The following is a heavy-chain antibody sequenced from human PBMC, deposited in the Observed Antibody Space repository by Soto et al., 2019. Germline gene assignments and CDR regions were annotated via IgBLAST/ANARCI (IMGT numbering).Heavy chain of an antibody. CDR1: GGSISSYY. CDR3: ARDLEWFDY. CDR2: IYYSGST. J-gene: IGHJ5*01. V-gene: IGHV4-59*01. Sequence: SETLSLTCTVSGGSISSYYWSWIRQPPGKGLEWIGYIYYSGSTNYNPSLKCRVTISVDTSKNQFSLKLSSVTAADTAVYYCARDLEWFDYWGQGTLVTVSS.